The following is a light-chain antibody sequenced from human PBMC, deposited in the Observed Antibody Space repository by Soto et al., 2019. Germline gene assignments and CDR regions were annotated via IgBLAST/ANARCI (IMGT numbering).Light chain of an antibody. J-gene: IGLJ3*02. CDR3: AAWDDSLNGLV. CDR1: RSNIGSNL. V-gene: IGLV1-44*01. Sequence: QAVLTQPPSASGTPGQRVTISCSGSRSNIGSNLVNWYQQLPGTAPKLLMYNNNQRPSGVPDRFSGSKSGTSASLAISGLQAEDEADYHWAAWDDSLNGLVFGGGTKLTVL. CDR2: NNN.